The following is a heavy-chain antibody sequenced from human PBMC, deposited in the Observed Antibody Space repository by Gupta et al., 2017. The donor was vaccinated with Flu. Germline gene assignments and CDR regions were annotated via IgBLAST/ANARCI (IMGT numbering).Heavy chain of an antibody. CDR1: GGSVNSGSYY. J-gene: IGHJ6*02. V-gene: IGHV4-39*01. Sequence: QLQLQESGPGLVKPSETLSLTCPVSGGSVNSGSYYWGWIRQPPGKGLEWIGNIYDSGSTFYNPSLKSRVTISVDTSENQFSLKLSSVTAADTAVYYCARSLYCGGDCYSRRDHYYGLDVGGQGTTVTVSS. CDR3: ARSLYCGGDCYSRRDHYYGLDV. CDR2: IYDSGST. D-gene: IGHD2-21*02.